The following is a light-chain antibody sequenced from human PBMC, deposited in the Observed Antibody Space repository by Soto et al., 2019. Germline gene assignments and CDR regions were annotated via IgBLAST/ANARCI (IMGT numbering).Light chain of an antibody. J-gene: IGKJ3*01. V-gene: IGKV3-15*01. CDR3: QQYNNWPI. CDR1: QSVGSN. Sequence: EIVRTQSPSTLSVSPGERATLSCRASQSVGSNLAWYQQKPGQAPRLLIYGASTRATGIPARFSGSGSGTEFTLTISSLQSEDFAVYYCQQYNNWPIFGPGTKVD. CDR2: GAS.